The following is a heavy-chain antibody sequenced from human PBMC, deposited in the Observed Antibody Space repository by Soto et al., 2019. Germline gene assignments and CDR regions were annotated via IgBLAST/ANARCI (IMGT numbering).Heavy chain of an antibody. Sequence: SETLSLTCTVSGGSISSYYWSWIRQPPGKGLEWIGYIYYSGSTNCNPSLKSRVTISVDTSKNQFSLKLSSVTAADTAVYYRARDRGGNFDYWGQGTLVTVSS. D-gene: IGHD2-15*01. CDR2: IYYSGST. CDR1: GGSISSYY. V-gene: IGHV4-59*01. J-gene: IGHJ4*02. CDR3: ARDRGGNFDY.